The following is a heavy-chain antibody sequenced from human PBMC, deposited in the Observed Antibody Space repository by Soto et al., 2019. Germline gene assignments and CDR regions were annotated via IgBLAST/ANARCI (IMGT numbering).Heavy chain of an antibody. V-gene: IGHV3-21*01. CDR1: GFTFSRSW. CDR2: ISSSSSYI. D-gene: IGHD4-17*01. CDR3: AREGEANDYGDASDI. Sequence: GGSLRLSCAASGFTFSRSWMTWVRQAPGKGLEWVSSISSSSSYIYYADSVKGRFTISRDNAKNSLYLQMNSLRAEDTAVYYCAREGEANDYGDASDIWGQGTMVTVSS. J-gene: IGHJ3*02.